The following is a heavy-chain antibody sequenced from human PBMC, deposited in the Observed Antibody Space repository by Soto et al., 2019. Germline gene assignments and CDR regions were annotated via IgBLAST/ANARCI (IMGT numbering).Heavy chain of an antibody. Sequence: PSETLSLTCTVSGGSISSSSYYWGWIRQPPGKGLEWIGSIYYSGSTYYNPSLKSRVTISVDTSKNQFSLKLSSVTAADTAVYYCARQAVYYDFWSGYFGPSPYFDYWGQGTRVTVSS. CDR3: ARQAVYYDFWSGYFGPSPYFDY. J-gene: IGHJ4*02. V-gene: IGHV4-39*01. CDR1: GGSISSSSYY. D-gene: IGHD3-3*01. CDR2: IYYSGST.